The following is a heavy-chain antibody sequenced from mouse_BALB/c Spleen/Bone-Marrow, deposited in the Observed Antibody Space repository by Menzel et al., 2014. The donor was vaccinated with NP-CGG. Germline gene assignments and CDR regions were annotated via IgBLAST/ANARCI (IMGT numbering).Heavy chain of an antibody. V-gene: IGHV14-3*02. CDR1: GFNIKDTY. J-gene: IGHJ3*01. Sequence: SGAELVKPGASVKSSCTASGFNIKDTYMHWVKQRPEQGLEWIGRIDPANGNTKYDPKFQGKATITADTSSNTAYLQLSSLTSEDTAVYYCARNYGYGKSFAYWGQGTLVTVSA. CDR2: IDPANGNT. D-gene: IGHD2-2*01. CDR3: ARNYGYGKSFAY.